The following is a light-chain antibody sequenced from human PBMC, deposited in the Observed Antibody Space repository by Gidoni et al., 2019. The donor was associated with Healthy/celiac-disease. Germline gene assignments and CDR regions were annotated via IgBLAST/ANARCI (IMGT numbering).Light chain of an antibody. CDR3: WQHYRPPRT. CDR1: HSVLCRANNKNY. Sequence: DIVMTQPPASLALSLRERATIICKSCHSVLCRANNKNYLAWYQQKPGQPPKLLISWASTRASGVLERFSASGYATDFHLTISSLKVRDVAVYYSWQHYRPPRTFGQGTKVEIK. V-gene: IGKV4-1*01. CDR2: WAS. J-gene: IGKJ1*01.